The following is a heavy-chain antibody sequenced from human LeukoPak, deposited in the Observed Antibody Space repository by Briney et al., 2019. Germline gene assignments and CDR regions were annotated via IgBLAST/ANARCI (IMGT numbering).Heavy chain of an antibody. D-gene: IGHD3-10*01. CDR2: INHSGST. CDR1: CGAFSGYY. J-gene: IGHJ4*02. Sequence: SETLSLTCAVFCGAFSGYYWDRVRQPPRKGLEWIGEINHSGSTNYNPSLKSRVTISVDTSKNQFSLKLSSVTAADAAVYYCARMDYYGSGIWGQGTLVTVSS. V-gene: IGHV4-34*01. CDR3: ARMDYYGSGI.